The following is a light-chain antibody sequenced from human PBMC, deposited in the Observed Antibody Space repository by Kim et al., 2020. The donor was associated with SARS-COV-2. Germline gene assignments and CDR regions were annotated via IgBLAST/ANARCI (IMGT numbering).Light chain of an antibody. CDR2: NNN. CDR3: AVWDDSLSGWV. J-gene: IGLJ3*02. CDR1: TSNIGKNY. V-gene: IGLV1-47*02. Sequence: QSVLTQPPSASGTPGQRVSISCSGITSNIGKNYVYWYHHFPGTAPKLLIYNNNQRPSGVPDRFSGSKSGTSASLAISGLRSEDEADYYCAVWDDSLSGWVFGGGTQLTVL.